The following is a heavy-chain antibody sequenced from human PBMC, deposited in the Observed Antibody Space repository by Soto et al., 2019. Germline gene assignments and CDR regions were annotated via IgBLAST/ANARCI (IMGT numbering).Heavy chain of an antibody. V-gene: IGHV3-48*03. CDR3: ARLAAAGGQNFDY. Sequence: PGGSLRLSCAASGFTFSSYEMNWVRQAPGKGLEWVSYISSSGSTIYYADSVKGRFTISRDNAKNSLYLQMNSLRAEDTAVYYCARLAAAGGQNFDYWGQGTLVTVSS. CDR1: GFTFSSYE. D-gene: IGHD6-13*01. J-gene: IGHJ4*02. CDR2: ISSSGSTI.